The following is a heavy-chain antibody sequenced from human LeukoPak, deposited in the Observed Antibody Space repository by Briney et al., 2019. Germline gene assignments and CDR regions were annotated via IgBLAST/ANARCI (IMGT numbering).Heavy chain of an antibody. CDR3: AKALEYYYGTGSYYNPLFDY. CDR2: IYTGGST. CDR1: GLTVSSNY. Sequence: PGGSLRLSCAASGLTVSSNYMSRVRQAPGKGLEWVSVIYTGGSTYYADSVKGRFTISRDNSKNTLYLQMNSLRAEDTAVYVCAKALEYYYGTGSYYNPLFDYWGQGTLVTVSS. V-gene: IGHV3-53*01. D-gene: IGHD3-10*01. J-gene: IGHJ4*02.